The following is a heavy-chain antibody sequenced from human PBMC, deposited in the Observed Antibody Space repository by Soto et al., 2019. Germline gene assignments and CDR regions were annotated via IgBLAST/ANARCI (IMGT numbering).Heavy chain of an antibody. CDR2: ISTSSSPI. D-gene: IGHD7-27*01. J-gene: IGHJ4*02. V-gene: IGHV3-48*02. CDR3: ARDVGKVSGY. Sequence: EVQLVESGGGLVQPGGSLRLSCAASGFTFGAYSMNWVRQAPGKGLEWISYISTSSSPIYYADSVKGRFTISRDNAKNSLYLQMNSLSDEDTAVYYCARDVGKVSGYWGQGTLVTVSS. CDR1: GFTFGAYS.